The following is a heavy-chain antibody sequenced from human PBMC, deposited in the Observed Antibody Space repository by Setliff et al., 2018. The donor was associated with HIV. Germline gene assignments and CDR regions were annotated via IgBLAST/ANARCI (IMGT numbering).Heavy chain of an antibody. CDR1: GGSFSGYY. V-gene: IGHV4-34*01. Sequence: SETLSLTCAVYGGSFSGYYWNWIRQPPGEGLEWIGEINPGGSTNYNPSLKSRVTISVDTSKNQFSLRVSSVTAADAALYYCARATGPRFYFDYWGQGTLVTVSS. J-gene: IGHJ4*02. D-gene: IGHD3-16*01. CDR2: INPGGST. CDR3: ARATGPRFYFDY.